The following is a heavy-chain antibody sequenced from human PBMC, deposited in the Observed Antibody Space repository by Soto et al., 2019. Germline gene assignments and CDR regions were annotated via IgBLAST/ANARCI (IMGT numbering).Heavy chain of an antibody. CDR3: ARMNYYDTSGYPFDY. Sequence: SETLSLTCTVSGGSISSYYWSWIRQPPGKGLEWIGYIYFRGTTNYNPSLKSRVTMSADTFKNQFSLKLNSVTAADTAVYYCARMNYYDTSGYPFDYWGQGMMVTVS. V-gene: IGHV4-59*01. CDR2: IYFRGTT. J-gene: IGHJ4*02. CDR1: GGSISSYY. D-gene: IGHD3-22*01.